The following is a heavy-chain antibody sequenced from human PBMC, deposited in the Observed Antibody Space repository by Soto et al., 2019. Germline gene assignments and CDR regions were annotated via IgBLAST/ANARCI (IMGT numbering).Heavy chain of an antibody. CDR3: ARDHPHTSCYEPSRCYWYFDL. J-gene: IGHJ2*01. CDR2: IIPIFGTA. Sequence: QVQLVQSGAEVKKPGSSVKVSCKASGGTFSSYAISWVRQAPGQGLEWMGGIIPIFGTANYAQKFQGRVRITADESPGTAYRTLSGLSSGDPAVDSCARDHPHTSCYEPSRCYWYFDLWGRGTLVTVSS. V-gene: IGHV1-69*12. CDR1: GGTFSSYA. D-gene: IGHD2-2*01.